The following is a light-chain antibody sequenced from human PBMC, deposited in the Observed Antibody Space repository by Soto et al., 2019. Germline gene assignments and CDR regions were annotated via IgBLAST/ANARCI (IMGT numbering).Light chain of an antibody. CDR1: SGHYNYP. Sequence: QPVLTQSPSASASLGASVKLTCTLSSGHYNYPIAWHQQQPEKGPRYLMKLNSDGSHSKGDGIPDRFSGSSSGAERYLTISSLQSEDEADYYCQTWGTGIVVFGGGTKLTVL. V-gene: IGLV4-69*01. J-gene: IGLJ2*01. CDR3: QTWGTGIVV. CDR2: LNSDGSH.